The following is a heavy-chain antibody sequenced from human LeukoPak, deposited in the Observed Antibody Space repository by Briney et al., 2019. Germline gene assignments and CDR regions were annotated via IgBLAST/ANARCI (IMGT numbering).Heavy chain of an antibody. CDR3: APAREMGDYVWGSRPYYFDY. Sequence: SLKVSCKASLGTLSSYVISWVRQTPGHKLECMGGIIPILGTAHYAQKFPGRATIPADESPSTAYMELGSRRPEDTALYYCAPAREMGDYVWGSRPYYFDYWGQGTLVTVCS. CDR1: LGTLSSYV. V-gene: IGHV1-69*13. D-gene: IGHD3-16*01. J-gene: IGHJ4*02. CDR2: IIPILGTA.